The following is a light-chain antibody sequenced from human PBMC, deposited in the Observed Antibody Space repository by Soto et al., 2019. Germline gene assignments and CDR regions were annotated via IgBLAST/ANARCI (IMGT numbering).Light chain of an antibody. CDR1: QSINNY. J-gene: IGKJ5*01. CDR3: QQRFNWQVT. CDR2: DAS. Sequence: EIALTQSPVTLSLSPVERATRSFGASQSINNYLAWYQQKPGQAPRLLIYDASNRATGITARFSGSGSGTDFTLTISSLEPEDFAVYYCQQRFNWQVTFGTGTRLEIK. V-gene: IGKV3-11*01.